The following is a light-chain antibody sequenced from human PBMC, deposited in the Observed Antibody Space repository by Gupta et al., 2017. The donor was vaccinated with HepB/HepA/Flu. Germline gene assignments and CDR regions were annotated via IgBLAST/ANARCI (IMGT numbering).Light chain of an antibody. CDR3: QKYDSAPQT. CDR1: QDISNY. Sequence: DIQMTQSPSSLSASVGDRVTITCRASQDISNYLAWYQQKPGKVPKLLIYGASTLQSGIPSRFSGRGSGTDFTLTISSLQPEDVATYYCQKYDSAPQTFGQGTKVEIK. CDR2: GAS. V-gene: IGKV1-27*01. J-gene: IGKJ1*01.